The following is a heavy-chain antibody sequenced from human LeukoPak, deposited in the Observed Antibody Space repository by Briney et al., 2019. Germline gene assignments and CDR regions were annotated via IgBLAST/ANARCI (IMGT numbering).Heavy chain of an antibody. Sequence: GGSLRLSCAASGFTFSSYWMSWVRQAPGKGLEWVSVISGSGGSTYYADSVKGRFTISRDNSKNTLYLQMNSLRAEDTAVYYCAKRLAYCGGDCYPTNPFDYWGQGTLVTVSS. J-gene: IGHJ4*02. CDR2: ISGSGGST. D-gene: IGHD2-21*02. CDR3: AKRLAYCGGDCYPTNPFDY. V-gene: IGHV3-23*01. CDR1: GFTFSSYW.